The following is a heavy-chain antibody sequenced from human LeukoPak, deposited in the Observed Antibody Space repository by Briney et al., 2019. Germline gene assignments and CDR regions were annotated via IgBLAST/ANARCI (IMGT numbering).Heavy chain of an antibody. V-gene: IGHV6-1*01. CDR3: ARSAAGTLDY. J-gene: IGHJ4*02. CDR2: TYYKSKWNN. D-gene: IGHD6-13*01. CDR1: GDSVSSKSAT. Sequence: PSQTLSLTCAISGDSVSSKSATWNWIRQSPSRGPEWLGRTYYKSKWNNDYAISVKSRITITPDTPKNQFSLHLNSVTPEDTAVYFCARSAAGTLDYWGQGTLVTVSS.